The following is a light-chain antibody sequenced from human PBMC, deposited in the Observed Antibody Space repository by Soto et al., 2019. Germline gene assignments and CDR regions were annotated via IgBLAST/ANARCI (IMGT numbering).Light chain of an antibody. CDR3: QQYNSYLT. CDR2: KTS. Sequence: DIQMTQSPSTLSASVGDRVTITCRAGQSISSWLAWYQQKPGKAPKLLIYKTSTLESGVPSRFSGSGAGTEFTLSISSLQPDDFATYYCQQYNSYLTFGQGTKVEIK. V-gene: IGKV1-5*03. CDR1: QSISSW. J-gene: IGKJ1*01.